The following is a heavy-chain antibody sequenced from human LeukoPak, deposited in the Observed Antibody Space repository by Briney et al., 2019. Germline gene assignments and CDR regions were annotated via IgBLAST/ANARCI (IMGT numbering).Heavy chain of an antibody. CDR1: GVSISSYY. D-gene: IGHD5-24*01. Sequence: SETLSLTCTVSGVSISSYYWSWMRQPPGQGLEWIFYIYYSGSTNAHPSLKSRVTISVDTSKNQFSLQLSSVTAAATAVYYCARGSGDGYNFVYWGQGTLVTVSS. CDR2: IYYSGST. V-gene: IGHV4-59*01. J-gene: IGHJ4*02. CDR3: ARGSGDGYNFVY.